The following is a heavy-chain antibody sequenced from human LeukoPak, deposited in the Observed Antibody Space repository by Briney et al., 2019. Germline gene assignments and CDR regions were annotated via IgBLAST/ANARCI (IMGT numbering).Heavy chain of an antibody. Sequence: PGGSLRLSCTTSGFAFVEYTIVWVRQAPGKGLEWVGFIKSEDDGGTTIYAASAKGRFSISRDDSKSIAYLQLNSLRTEDTAVYYCTLSGAGWGQGTLVTVSS. CDR1: GFAFVEYT. CDR3: TLSGAG. J-gene: IGHJ1*01. V-gene: IGHV3-49*04. D-gene: IGHD3-10*01. CDR2: IKSEDDGGTT.